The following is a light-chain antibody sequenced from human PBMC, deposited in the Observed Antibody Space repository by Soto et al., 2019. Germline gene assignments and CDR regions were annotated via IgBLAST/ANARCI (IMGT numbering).Light chain of an antibody. CDR2: GVS. Sequence: QSALTQPASVSGSPGQSITISCTGTGSDIGNYNYVSWYQQHPGKAPKPMIYGVSNRPSGVSNRFSGSKSGNAASLTISGLQAEDEADYYCSSYTSYTTLWVFGGGTKVTVL. CDR1: GSDIGNYNY. J-gene: IGLJ3*02. V-gene: IGLV2-14*01. CDR3: SSYTSYTTLWV.